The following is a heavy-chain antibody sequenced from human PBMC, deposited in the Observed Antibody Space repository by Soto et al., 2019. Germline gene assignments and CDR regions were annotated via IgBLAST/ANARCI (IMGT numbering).Heavy chain of an antibody. CDR2: ISSSGSTI. J-gene: IGHJ4*02. Sequence: GGSLRLSCAASGFTFSDYYMSWIRQAPGKGLEWVSYISSSGSTIYYADSVKGRFTISRDNAKNSLYLQMNSLRAEDTAVYYCARDRNPRYSSSSRFDYWGQGTLVTVSS. CDR1: GFTFSDYY. D-gene: IGHD6-6*01. CDR3: ARDRNPRYSSSSRFDY. V-gene: IGHV3-11*01.